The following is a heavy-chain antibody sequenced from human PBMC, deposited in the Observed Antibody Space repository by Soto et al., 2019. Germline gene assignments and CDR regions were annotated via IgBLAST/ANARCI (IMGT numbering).Heavy chain of an antibody. D-gene: IGHD3-22*01. CDR3: AREGYDSSGYWEYYFDY. CDR1: GFTFSSYG. CDR2: IWYDGSNK. Sequence: PGGSLRLSCAASGFTFSSYGMHWVRQAPGKGLGWVAVIWYDGSNKYYADSVKGRFTISRDNSKNTLYLQMNSLRAEDTAVYYCAREGYDSSGYWEYYFDYWGQGTLVTVSS. J-gene: IGHJ4*02. V-gene: IGHV3-33*01.